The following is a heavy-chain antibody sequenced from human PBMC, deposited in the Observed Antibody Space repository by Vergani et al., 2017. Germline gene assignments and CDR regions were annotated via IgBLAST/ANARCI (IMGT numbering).Heavy chain of an antibody. Sequence: QVQLVQSGAEVGKPGASVKISCKASGYTFTAYYIHWVRQAPEQGLEWVGVISPDGFSTFYAQKFQGRVTITRDTSTSTVYVEVTSLRSDDTAVYYCARDPPLTGWFDYWGQGTLVTVSS. CDR1: GYTFTAYY. D-gene: IGHD7-27*01. CDR2: ISPDGFST. CDR3: ARDPPLTGWFDY. V-gene: IGHV1-46*03. J-gene: IGHJ4*02.